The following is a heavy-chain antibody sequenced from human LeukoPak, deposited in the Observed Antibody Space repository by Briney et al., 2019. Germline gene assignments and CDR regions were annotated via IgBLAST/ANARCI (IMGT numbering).Heavy chain of an antibody. V-gene: IGHV3-23*01. Sequence: GGSLRLSCAASGFTFSNYAMSWVRQAPGKGLEWVSSISGSGDKAYHADSVKGRFTISRDNSKNTLYLQMNSLRAEDTAVYYCAKDWTGTKPFDLWGRGTLVTVSS. D-gene: IGHD3/OR15-3a*01. CDR1: GFTFSNYA. CDR2: ISGSGDKA. CDR3: AKDWTGTKPFDL. J-gene: IGHJ2*01.